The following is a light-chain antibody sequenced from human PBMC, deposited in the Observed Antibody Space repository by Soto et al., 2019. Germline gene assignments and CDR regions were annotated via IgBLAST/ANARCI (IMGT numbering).Light chain of an antibody. V-gene: IGKV1-39*01. CDR2: GAS. J-gene: IGKJ4*01. CDR3: QQGSRTLT. CDR1: QSIDRY. Sequence: DIQMTQSPSSLSASVGDRVTITCRASQSIDRYLNWYQHKPGTAPKLLISGASSLRSGVPSRFSGSGSGTDFTLTINSLKPEDFATEYCQQGSRTLTFGGGTKVDIK.